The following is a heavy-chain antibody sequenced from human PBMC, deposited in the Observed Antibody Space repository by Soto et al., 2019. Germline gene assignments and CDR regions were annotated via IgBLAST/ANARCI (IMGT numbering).Heavy chain of an antibody. CDR1: GGTFSSYA. CDR2: IIPIFGTA. CDR3: ARAPSEYSGSSSNPMIFYFDY. Sequence: SVKVSCKASGGTFSSYAISWVRQAPGQGLEWMGGIIPIFGTANYAQKFQGRVTITADKSTSTAYMELSSLRSEDTAVYYCARAPSEYSGSSSNPMIFYFDYWGQGTLVTVSS. J-gene: IGHJ4*02. D-gene: IGHD6-13*01. V-gene: IGHV1-69*06.